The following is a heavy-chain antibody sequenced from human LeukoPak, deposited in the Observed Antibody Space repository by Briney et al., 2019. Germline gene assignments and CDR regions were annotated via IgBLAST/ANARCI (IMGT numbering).Heavy chain of an antibody. J-gene: IGHJ5*02. CDR3: AREEAIVTFGIGRSAHNWFDP. V-gene: IGHV4-30-4*08. Sequence: SETLSLTCTVSGDSISSTAYYWSWIRQHPGKGLEWIGYIYYSGTTYYNPSLKSRVIISVDTSKNHFSLKLSSVTAADTAIYYCAREEAIVTFGIGRSAHNWFDPWGQGTLVTVSS. CDR1: GDSISSTAYY. CDR2: IYYSGTT. D-gene: IGHD2-15*01.